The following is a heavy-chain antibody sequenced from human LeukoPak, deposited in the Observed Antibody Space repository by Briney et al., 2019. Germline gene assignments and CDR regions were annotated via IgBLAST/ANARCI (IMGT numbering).Heavy chain of an antibody. CDR3: ARGGYYYDSSGYSHLPDY. D-gene: IGHD3-22*01. V-gene: IGHV1-69*13. CDR2: IIPIVGTT. Sequence: SVKISCTASGGTFSSYAFSWVRQAPGQGLEWMGGIIPIVGTTNYAQMFQGRVTITADESTSTAYMELSSLRSEDTAVYYCARGGYYYDSSGYSHLPDYWGQGTLVTVSA. J-gene: IGHJ4*02. CDR1: GGTFSSYA.